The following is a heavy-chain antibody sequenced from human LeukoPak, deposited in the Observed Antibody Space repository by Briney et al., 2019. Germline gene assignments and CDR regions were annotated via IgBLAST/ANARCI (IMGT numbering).Heavy chain of an antibody. J-gene: IGHJ6*03. V-gene: IGHV3-30-3*01. Sequence: GGSLRLSCAASGFTFSSYAMHWVRQAPGKGLEWVAVISYDGSNKYYADSVKGRFTISRDNSKNTLYLQMNSLRAEDTAVYYCAREAAAHYMDVWGKGTTVTVSS. CDR3: AREAAAHYMDV. D-gene: IGHD6-13*01. CDR2: ISYDGSNK. CDR1: GFTFSSYA.